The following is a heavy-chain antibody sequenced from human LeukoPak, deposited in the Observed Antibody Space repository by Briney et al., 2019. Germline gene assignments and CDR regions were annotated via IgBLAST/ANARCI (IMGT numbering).Heavy chain of an antibody. D-gene: IGHD3-10*01. CDR2: IRHGGST. Sequence: SETLSLTCAVFGETFNDQYWSWIRQPPGKALEWIGEIRHGGSTNYHPSFKSRLTTSVDTSRNQFSLHLRSVTAADTAVYYCGRGEVRGGIDHWGQGTLVTVSS. CDR1: GETFNDQY. V-gene: IGHV4-34*01. J-gene: IGHJ4*02. CDR3: GRGEVRGGIDH.